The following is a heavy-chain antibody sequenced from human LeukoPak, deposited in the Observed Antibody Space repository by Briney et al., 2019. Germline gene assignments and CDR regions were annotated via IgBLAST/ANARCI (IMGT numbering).Heavy chain of an antibody. D-gene: IGHD6-13*01. CDR2: IYYSGST. J-gene: IGHJ4*02. V-gene: IGHV4-39*01. Sequence: SETLSLTCTVSGGSISSSSYYWGWIRQPPGKGLEWIGSIYYSGSTYYNPSLKSRVTTSVDTSKNQFSLKLSSVTAADTAVYYCARRYSSSWKQYYYFDYWGQGTLVTVSS. CDR1: GGSISSSSYY. CDR3: ARRYSSSWKQYYYFDY.